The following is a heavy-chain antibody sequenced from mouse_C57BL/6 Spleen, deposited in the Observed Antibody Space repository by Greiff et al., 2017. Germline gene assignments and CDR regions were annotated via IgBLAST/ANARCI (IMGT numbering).Heavy chain of an antibody. V-gene: IGHV1-81*01. CDR1: GYTFTSYG. CDR2: IYPRSGNT. Sequence: VQLQQSGAEVARPGASVKLSCKASGYTFTSYGISWVKQRTGQGLEWIGEIYPRSGNTYYNEKFKGKATLTADKSSSTADMELLSLTSEDSAVYFCAREDDSNWRGYYFDYWGQGTTLTVSS. D-gene: IGHD2-5*01. J-gene: IGHJ2*01. CDR3: AREDDSNWRGYYFDY.